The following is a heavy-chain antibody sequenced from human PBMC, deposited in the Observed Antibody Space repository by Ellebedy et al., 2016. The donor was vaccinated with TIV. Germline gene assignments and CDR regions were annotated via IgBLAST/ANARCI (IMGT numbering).Heavy chain of an antibody. CDR2: ISSSGSTI. D-gene: IGHD4-17*01. V-gene: IGHV3-11*01. CDR3: ARYDYGDVDEAFDI. Sequence: GGSLRLSCAASGFTFSDYYMSWIRQAPGKGLEWVSYISSSGSTIYYADSVKGRFTISRDNAKNSLYLQMNSLRAEDTAVYYCARYDYGDVDEAFDIWGQGTMVTVSS. CDR1: GFTFSDYY. J-gene: IGHJ3*02.